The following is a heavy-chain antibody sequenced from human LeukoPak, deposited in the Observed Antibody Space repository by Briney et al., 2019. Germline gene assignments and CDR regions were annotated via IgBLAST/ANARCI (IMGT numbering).Heavy chain of an antibody. D-gene: IGHD6-6*01. Sequence: ASVKVSCKASGYTFTRYYVHWVRQAPGQGLEWMGLINPSGGSTSHAQKFQGRVTMNRDTSTNTVYMELSSLKSEDTAVYYCARGDLSSSPYYFDYWGQGTPVTVSS. CDR2: INPSGGST. CDR3: ARGDLSSSPYYFDY. J-gene: IGHJ4*02. CDR1: GYTFTRYY. V-gene: IGHV1-46*01.